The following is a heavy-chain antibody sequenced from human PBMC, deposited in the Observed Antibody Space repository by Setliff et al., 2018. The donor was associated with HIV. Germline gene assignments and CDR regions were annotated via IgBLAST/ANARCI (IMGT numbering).Heavy chain of an antibody. CDR3: ARTTYSGSYFNDS. Sequence: SETLSLTCTVSGGSISSSTYYWGWIRQPPGKGLEWIGNIHFSGSTYYNPSLKSRVTVSVDPSKNQFSLKLSSVTAADTAVYYCARTTYSGSYFNDSWDQGTLVTVSS. J-gene: IGHJ5*01. D-gene: IGHD1-26*01. CDR2: IHFSGST. CDR1: GGSISSSTYY. V-gene: IGHV4-39*01.